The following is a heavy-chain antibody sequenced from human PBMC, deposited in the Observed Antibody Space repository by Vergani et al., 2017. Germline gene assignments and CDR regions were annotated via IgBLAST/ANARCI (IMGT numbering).Heavy chain of an antibody. Sequence: VQLVESGPGLVKPSETLSLTCTVSGGSISSSSYYWGWIRQPPGKGLEWIGSIYYSGSTYYNPSLKSRVTISVDTSKNQFSLKLSSVTAADTAVYYCARDGGYFDWLLYVGSRAGSNWFDPWGQGTLVTVSS. CDR3: ARDGGYFDWLLYVGSRAGSNWFDP. D-gene: IGHD3-9*01. V-gene: IGHV4-39*07. J-gene: IGHJ5*02. CDR1: GGSISSSSYY. CDR2: IYYSGST.